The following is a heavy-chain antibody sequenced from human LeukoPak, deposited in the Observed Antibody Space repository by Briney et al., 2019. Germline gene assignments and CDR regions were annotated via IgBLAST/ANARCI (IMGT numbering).Heavy chain of an antibody. D-gene: IGHD5-18*01. J-gene: IGHJ2*01. CDR2: MFDRGSP. CDR1: GGSINGYS. Sequence: SETLSLTCSVSGGSINGYSWGWVRQPPGKGLECIGYMFDRGSPNHHPSLQNRVTTSVDTSKNEFSLRLTPVTAADTAVYYCARRIQLWSYWHFDLWGRGTLVTVSS. V-gene: IGHV4-4*09. CDR3: ARRIQLWSYWHFDL.